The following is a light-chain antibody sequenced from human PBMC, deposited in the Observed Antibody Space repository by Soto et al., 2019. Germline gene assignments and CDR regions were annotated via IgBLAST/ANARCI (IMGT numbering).Light chain of an antibody. J-gene: IGKJ5*01. CDR2: GAS. V-gene: IGKV3-15*01. CDR3: QQYGDSTIT. CDR1: QSVRGN. Sequence: EIVITQSPATRSVSPGERATLSCRASQSVRGNLAWYVQNPGQAPRLVIYGASTRETGIPARYSGSGSGTEFTRTIRRLEPEDFALYYCQQYGDSTITFGQGTRLEIK.